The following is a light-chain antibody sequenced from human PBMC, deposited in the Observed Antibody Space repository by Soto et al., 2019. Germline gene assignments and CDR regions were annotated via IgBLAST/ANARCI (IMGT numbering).Light chain of an antibody. J-gene: IGKJ5*01. Sequence: SLISNALSFPLGQPHSIYCKSSQSLLHSDGKTYLSWYLQKPGQPPQLLIYEVSNRFSGVPDRFSGSGAGTDFTLKISRVEAEDVGVYYCMQRTHVPSTFGQGTRLEIK. V-gene: IGKV2D-29*01. CDR1: QSLLHSDGKTY. CDR2: EVS. CDR3: MQRTHVPST.